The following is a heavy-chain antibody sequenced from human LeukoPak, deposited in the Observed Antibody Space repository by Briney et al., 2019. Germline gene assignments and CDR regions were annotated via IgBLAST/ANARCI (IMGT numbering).Heavy chain of an antibody. J-gene: IGHJ4*02. CDR3: ASATYYYGSGIDSHFDY. CDR2: IYYSGST. CDR1: GGSISSGDYY. Sequence: SETLSLTCTVSGGSISSGDYYWRWIRQPPGKGLEWIVYIYYSGSTYYNPSLKSRVTISVDTSKNQFSLKLSSVTAADTAVYYCASATYYYGSGIDSHFDYWGQGTLVTVSS. D-gene: IGHD3-10*01. V-gene: IGHV4-30-4*01.